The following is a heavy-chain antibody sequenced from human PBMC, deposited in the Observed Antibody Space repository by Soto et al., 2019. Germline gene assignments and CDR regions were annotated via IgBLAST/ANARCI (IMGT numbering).Heavy chain of an antibody. D-gene: IGHD3-22*01. CDR1: GYTFTSYY. CDR3: ARAHYYDSSGYRTHRAIDY. V-gene: IGHV1-46*03. Sequence: GASVKVSCKASGYTFTSYYMHWVRQAPGQGLEWMGIIIPSGGSTSYAQKFQGRATMTRDTSTSTVYMELSSLRSEDTAVYYCARAHYYDSSGYRTHRAIDYWGQGTLVTVSS. CDR2: IIPSGGST. J-gene: IGHJ4*02.